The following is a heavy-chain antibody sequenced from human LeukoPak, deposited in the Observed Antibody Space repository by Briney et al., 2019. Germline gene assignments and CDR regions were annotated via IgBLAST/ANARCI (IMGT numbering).Heavy chain of an antibody. Sequence: GESLKISCKGSGYSFTSYWIGWVRQMPGKGLEWMGIIYPGDSDTRYSPSSQGQVTISADKSISTAYLQWSSLKASDTAMYYCARLGRGGVDIVATITDNWFDPWGQGTLVTVSS. V-gene: IGHV5-51*01. CDR1: GYSFTSYW. CDR3: ARLGRGGVDIVATITDNWFDP. D-gene: IGHD5-12*01. J-gene: IGHJ5*02. CDR2: IYPGDSDT.